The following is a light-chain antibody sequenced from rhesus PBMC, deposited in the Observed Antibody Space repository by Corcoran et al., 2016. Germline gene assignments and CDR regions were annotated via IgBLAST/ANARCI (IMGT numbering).Light chain of an antibody. V-gene: IGKV1S9*01. CDR2: RAS. CDR3: QQGYSYPFT. J-gene: IGKJ3*01. CDR1: QTLRNY. Sequence: DIQMTQSPSSLSASVGDRVTITCQASQTLRNYLNWNQQKPGKIPKLLIYRASSLQSGIPSRFSGSGAGTVFTLTISSLQPEAFATYYCQQGYSYPFTFGPGTKLDIK.